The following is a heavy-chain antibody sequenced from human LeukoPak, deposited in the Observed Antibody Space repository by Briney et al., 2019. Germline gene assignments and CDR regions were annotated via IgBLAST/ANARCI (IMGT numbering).Heavy chain of an antibody. J-gene: IGHJ4*02. CDR2: IRYDGSNK. V-gene: IGHV3-30*02. CDR1: GFTFSSYG. Sequence: GGSLRLSCAASGFTFSSYGMHWVRQAPGKGLEWVAFIRYDGSNKYYADSVKGRFTISRDNSKNTLYLQMNSLRAEDTAVYYCAKLWDSYYDILTGYYAPPDYWGQGTLVTVSS. CDR3: AKLWDSYYDILTGYYAPPDY. D-gene: IGHD3-9*01.